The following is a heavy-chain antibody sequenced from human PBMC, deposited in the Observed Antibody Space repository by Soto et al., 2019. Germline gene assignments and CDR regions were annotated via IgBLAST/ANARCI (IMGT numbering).Heavy chain of an antibody. CDR1: GYTFTSYG. CDR3: ARGGFYDSSGARNDYCYGMNV. J-gene: IGHJ6*02. CDR2: ISAYDGYT. V-gene: IGHV1-18*01. Sequence: QVQLVQSGAEVKKPGASVKVSCKASGYTFTSYGINWVRQAPGQGLEWLGWISAYDGYTNDTQIHQGRVSMTTDTSTKTAYMELRSLRSDDTAVYYCARGGFYDSSGARNDYCYGMNVWSQGTTVTVSS. D-gene: IGHD3-22*01.